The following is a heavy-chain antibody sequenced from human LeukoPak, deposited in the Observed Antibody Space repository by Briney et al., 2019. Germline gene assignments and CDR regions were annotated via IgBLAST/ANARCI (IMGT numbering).Heavy chain of an antibody. J-gene: IGHJ4*02. CDR1: GFTFSVAA. D-gene: IGHD3-22*01. Sequence: GGSLRLSCAASGFTFSVAAMTWVRQAPGKGLEWVSLIGASGESTYYADSVKGRFTISRDNAKNSLYLQMNSLRAEDTAVYYCARHEWDYYDSSGKGYYFDYWGQGTLVTVSS. V-gene: IGHV3-23*01. CDR2: IGASGEST. CDR3: ARHEWDYYDSSGKGYYFDY.